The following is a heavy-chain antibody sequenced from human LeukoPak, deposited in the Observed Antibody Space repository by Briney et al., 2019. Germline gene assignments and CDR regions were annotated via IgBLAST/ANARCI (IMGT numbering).Heavy chain of an antibody. V-gene: IGHV3-23*01. J-gene: IGHJ4*02. Sequence: GGSLRLSCAASGFTFSAYAMSWVRQAPGKGLEWVSDISGNGGSTYYADSVKGRFTISRDNSKNTLYLQMNSLRAEDTAVYYCAKDHDFWSGYSDYWGQGTLITVSS. CDR3: AKDHDFWSGYSDY. D-gene: IGHD3-3*01. CDR2: ISGNGGST. CDR1: GFTFSAYA.